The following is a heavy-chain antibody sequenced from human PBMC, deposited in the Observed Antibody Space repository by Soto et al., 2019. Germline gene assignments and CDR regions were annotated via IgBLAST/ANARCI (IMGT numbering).Heavy chain of an antibody. V-gene: IGHV1-46*01. Sequence: QVQLVQSGAEVKEPGASVKVSCKASGYTFTKYFMHWVRLATGQGLEWMGIINPSSGTANYAQKFQGRVTMTRDTSTTTVYMEVNSLRSEDTAVYYCARTSSVYSSGCADYWGQGTLVTVSS. CDR3: ARTSSVYSSGCADY. CDR2: INPSSGTA. CDR1: GYTFTKYF. J-gene: IGHJ4*02. D-gene: IGHD5-18*01.